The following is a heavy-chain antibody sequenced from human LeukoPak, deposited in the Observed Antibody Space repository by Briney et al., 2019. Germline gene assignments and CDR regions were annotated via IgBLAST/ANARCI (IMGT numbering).Heavy chain of an antibody. V-gene: IGHV3-23*01. D-gene: IGHD5-18*01. CDR1: GFTFSSYA. CDR2: TSGSGGSS. CDR3: AKAGYGYGIPFFDY. J-gene: IGHJ4*02. Sequence: GGSLRLSCAASGFTFSSYAMIWVRQAPGKGLEWVSTTSGSGGSSYYADSVKGRFTISRDNSKNTLYLQMNSLRAEDTAVYYCAKAGYGYGIPFFDYWGQGTLVTVSS.